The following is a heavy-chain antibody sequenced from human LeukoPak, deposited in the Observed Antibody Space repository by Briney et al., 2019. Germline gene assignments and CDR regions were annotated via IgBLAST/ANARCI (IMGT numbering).Heavy chain of an antibody. J-gene: IGHJ3*02. V-gene: IGHV3-74*01. CDR2: INSDGSST. D-gene: IGHD6-13*01. CDR3: ARGRKSSWYFGGGAFDI. CDR1: GFTFSSHW. Sequence: GGSLRLSCAASGFTFSSHWMHWVRQAPGKGLVWVSRINSDGSSTSYADSVKGRFTVSRDNAKNTLYLQMNSLRVEDTAVYYCARGRKSSWYFGGGAFDIWGQGTMVTVSS.